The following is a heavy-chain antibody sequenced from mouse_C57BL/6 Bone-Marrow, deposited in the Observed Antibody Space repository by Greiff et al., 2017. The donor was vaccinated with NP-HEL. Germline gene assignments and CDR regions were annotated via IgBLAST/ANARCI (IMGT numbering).Heavy chain of an antibody. CDR2: IRNKANGYTT. D-gene: IGHD1-1*01. CDR3: ARRDYGSSYWYFDV. Sequence: DVKLVESGGGLVQPGGSLSLSCAASGFTFTDYYMSWVRQPPGKALEWLGFIRNKANGYTTEYSASVNGRFTISRDNSQSILYLQMNALRAEDSATYYCARRDYGSSYWYFDVWGTGTTVTVSS. V-gene: IGHV7-3*01. CDR1: GFTFTDYY. J-gene: IGHJ1*03.